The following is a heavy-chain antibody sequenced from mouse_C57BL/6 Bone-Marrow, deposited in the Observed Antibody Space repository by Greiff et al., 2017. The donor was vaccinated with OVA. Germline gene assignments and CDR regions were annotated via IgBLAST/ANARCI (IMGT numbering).Heavy chain of an antibody. V-gene: IGHV1-69*01. J-gene: IGHJ3*01. D-gene: IGHD2-4*01. CDR3: ARLGGIYYDYDGFAY. CDR1: GYTFTSYW. CDR2: IDPSDSYT. Sequence: VQLQQPGAELVMPGASVKLSCKASGYTFTSYWMHWVKQRPGQGLEWIGEIDPSDSYTNYNQKFKGKSTLTVDKSSSTAYMQLSSLTSEDSAVYYCARLGGIYYDYDGFAYWGQGTLVTVSA.